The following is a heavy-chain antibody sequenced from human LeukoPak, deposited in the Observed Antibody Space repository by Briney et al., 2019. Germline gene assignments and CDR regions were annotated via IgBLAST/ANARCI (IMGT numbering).Heavy chain of an antibody. CDR1: GYIFSDYY. CDR3: AKIPQREWEIPRNYYYWYMDV. V-gene: IGHV1-2*02. CDR2: INPDSGDT. Sequence: ASVKVSCKASGYIFSDYYMHWVRQAPGQGLEWMGWINPDSGDTNYAQNFQGRVTMTRDRYISTVYMDLSRLRSDDTAVYYCAKIPQREWEIPRNYYYWYMDVWGKGTTVTISS. J-gene: IGHJ6*03. D-gene: IGHD1-26*01.